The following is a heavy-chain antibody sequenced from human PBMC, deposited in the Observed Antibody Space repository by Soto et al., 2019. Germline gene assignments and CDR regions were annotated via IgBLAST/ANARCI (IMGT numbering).Heavy chain of an antibody. Sequence: EVQLVESGGGLVKAGGSLRLFCTASGFTFRNYNMNWVRQAPGKGLEWVSSISTGGAYMFYADSVKGQFTISRDNPQNSLFLQIDSPRAEDTAVYYCARDIASPGGDYFDSWGQGTLVTVSS. CDR2: ISTGGAYM. J-gene: IGHJ4*02. D-gene: IGHD2-21*01. CDR1: GFTFRNYN. V-gene: IGHV3-21*06. CDR3: ARDIASPGGDYFDS.